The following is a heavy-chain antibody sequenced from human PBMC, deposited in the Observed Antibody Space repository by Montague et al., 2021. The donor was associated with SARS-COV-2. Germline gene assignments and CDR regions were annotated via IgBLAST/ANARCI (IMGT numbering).Heavy chain of an antibody. CDR3: ARDLRWRDGYGMDV. D-gene: IGHD2-21*02. V-gene: IGHV6-1*01. Sequence: CAISGDSVSSDSAAWNWVRQSPPRGLEWLGSTYYRSNRYNDYAVSVKSRITIKSDTSKNQISLQLNSVTPEDTAVYYCARDLRWRDGYGMDVWGQGTTVTVSS. J-gene: IGHJ6*02. CDR2: TYYRSNRYN. CDR1: GDSVSSDSAA.